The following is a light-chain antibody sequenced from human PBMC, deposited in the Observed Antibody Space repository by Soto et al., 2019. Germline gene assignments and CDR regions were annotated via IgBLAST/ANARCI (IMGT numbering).Light chain of an antibody. V-gene: IGLV2-23*01. J-gene: IGLJ1*01. CDR2: EGI. CDR1: SSTVGGFNV. Sequence: QSALTQPASVSGSPGQSITISCTGTSSTVGGFNVVSWYQQHPGKAPKVIIYEGIKRPSGVSNRFSGSNSGSTASLTISGLQAEDEAAYYCCSYVGATTYVFGTGTQLTVL. CDR3: CSYVGATTYV.